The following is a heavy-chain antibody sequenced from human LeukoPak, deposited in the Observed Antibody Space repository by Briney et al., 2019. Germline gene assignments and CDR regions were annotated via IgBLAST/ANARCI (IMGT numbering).Heavy chain of an antibody. V-gene: IGHV4-59*08. D-gene: IGHD6-6*01. CDR3: ARLALVRRFDY. Sequence: PSETLSLTCTVSGGSISSYYWSWIRQPPGKGLEWIGYIYYSGSTNYNPSLKSRVTISVDTSKNQFSLKLSSVTAADTAVYYCARLALVRRFDYWGQGTLVTVSS. CDR2: IYYSGST. CDR1: GGSISSYY. J-gene: IGHJ4*02.